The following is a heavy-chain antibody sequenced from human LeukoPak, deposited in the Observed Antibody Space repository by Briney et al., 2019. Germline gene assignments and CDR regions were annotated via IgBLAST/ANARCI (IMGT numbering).Heavy chain of an antibody. J-gene: IGHJ6*02. CDR1: GFTFSSYS. Sequence: GGSLRLSCAASGFTFSSYSMNWVRQAPGKGLEWVSSSSSSSSYIYYADSVKGRFTISRDNAKNSLYLQMNSLRAEDTAVYYCARDSGWYRDYYYYGMDVWGQGTTVTVSS. V-gene: IGHV3-21*01. CDR2: SSSSSSYI. CDR3: ARDSGWYRDYYYYGMDV. D-gene: IGHD6-19*01.